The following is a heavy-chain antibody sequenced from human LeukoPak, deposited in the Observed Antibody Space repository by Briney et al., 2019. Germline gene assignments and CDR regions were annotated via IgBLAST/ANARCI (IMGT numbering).Heavy chain of an antibody. D-gene: IGHD1-26*01. CDR2: IRSKACGGTA. J-gene: IGHJ4*02. Sequence: GRSLRLSCTASGFTFGDHAMSWVRQAPGKGLEWITFIRSKACGGTAEYAASVRGRFSISRDDSKSIAYLQMNSLKTEDTAMYYCTRSTYSSTYYVVFDSWGQGTLVTVSS. CDR1: GFTFGDHA. CDR3: TRSTYSSTYYVVFDS. V-gene: IGHV3-49*04.